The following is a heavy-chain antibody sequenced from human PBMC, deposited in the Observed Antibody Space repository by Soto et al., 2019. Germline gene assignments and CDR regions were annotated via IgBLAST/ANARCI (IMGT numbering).Heavy chain of an antibody. V-gene: IGHV3-23*01. CDR3: AKDHETYESVGGDY. Sequence: SLRLSCAASGFTFSNYAMSWVRQAPGKGLEWVSTISGAGGATFYADSVKGRFTISRDNSKSTLLLQLNSLRAEDTAIYYCAKDHETYESVGGDYWGQGTLVTVSS. CDR1: GFTFSNYA. D-gene: IGHD3-22*01. J-gene: IGHJ4*02. CDR2: ISGAGGAT.